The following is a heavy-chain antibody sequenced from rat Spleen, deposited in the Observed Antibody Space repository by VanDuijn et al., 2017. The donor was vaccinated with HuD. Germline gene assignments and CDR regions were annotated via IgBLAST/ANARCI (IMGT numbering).Heavy chain of an antibody. CDR3: TRRGYLSDWYFDF. V-gene: IGHV5-29*01. CDR2: ISYDGNKT. D-gene: IGHD4-4*01. CDR1: GFTFRYYY. Sequence: ELLLLVSGGRSVPPVRSLHFSCASSGFTFRYYYITWVRQAPTKGLEWVATISYDGNKTYYRDSVKGRFTISRDDARSTLNLHMDSLRSEDTAIYYCTRRGYLSDWYFDFWGPGTMVTVSS. J-gene: IGHJ1*01.